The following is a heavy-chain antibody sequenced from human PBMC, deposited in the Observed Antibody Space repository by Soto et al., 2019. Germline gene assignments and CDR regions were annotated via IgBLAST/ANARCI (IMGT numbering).Heavy chain of an antibody. CDR3: AHRFSNAWYDWAFEV. CDR2: IYWDEVK. V-gene: IGHV2-5*02. CDR1: GFSLSTTGVG. Sequence: QITLKEAGPALVKPTQTLTLTCTFSGFSLSTTGVGVGWIRQPPGKALEWLALIYWDEVKRYRPSLKSRLTIVRDTSKNQVVLTLTNVDPEDTATYYCAHRFSNAWYDWAFEVWGQGTAVTVSS. D-gene: IGHD1-1*01. J-gene: IGHJ3*01.